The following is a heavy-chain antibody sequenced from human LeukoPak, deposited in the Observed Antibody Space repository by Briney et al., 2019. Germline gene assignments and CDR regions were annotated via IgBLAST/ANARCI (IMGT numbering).Heavy chain of an antibody. CDR1: GFSFSSYG. CDR2: IGGTGGNT. CDR3: AKFGTVTTIALYYFDH. D-gene: IGHD4-11*01. V-gene: IGHV3-23*01. Sequence: PGGSLRLSCAASGFSFSSYGMSWVRQAPGKGLEWVSTIGGTGGNTYCADSVKGRFTISRDNSKSTLYLQMNSLRAEDTALYYCAKFGTVTTIALYYFDHWGQGTLVTVSS. J-gene: IGHJ4*02.